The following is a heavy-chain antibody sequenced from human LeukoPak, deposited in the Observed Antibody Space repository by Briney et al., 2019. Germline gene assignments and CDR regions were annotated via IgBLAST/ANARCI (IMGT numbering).Heavy chain of an antibody. J-gene: IGHJ6*03. CDR3: AREVVPAATDYYYYMDV. D-gene: IGHD2-2*01. V-gene: IGHV4-30-4*08. CDR2: INHSGST. CDR1: GGSISSGDYY. Sequence: PSQTLSLTCTVSGGSISSGDYYWSWIRQPPGKGLEWIGEINHSGSTNYNPSLKSRVTISVDTSKNQFSLKLSSVTAADTAVYYCAREVVPAATDYYYYMDVWGKGTTVTVSS.